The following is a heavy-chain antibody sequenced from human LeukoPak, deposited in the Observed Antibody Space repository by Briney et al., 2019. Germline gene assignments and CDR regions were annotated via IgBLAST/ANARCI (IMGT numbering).Heavy chain of an antibody. D-gene: IGHD3-10*01. Sequence: ESGPTLVKPTQTLTLTCTFSGFSLSTSGVGVGWIRQPPGKALEWLALIYWDDDKRYSPSLKSRLTITKDTSKNQVVLTMTNMDPVDTATYYCARRRFTMVRELDNWFDPWGQGTLVTVSS. J-gene: IGHJ5*02. V-gene: IGHV2-5*02. CDR1: GFSLSTSGVG. CDR3: ARRRFTMVRELDNWFDP. CDR2: IYWDDDK.